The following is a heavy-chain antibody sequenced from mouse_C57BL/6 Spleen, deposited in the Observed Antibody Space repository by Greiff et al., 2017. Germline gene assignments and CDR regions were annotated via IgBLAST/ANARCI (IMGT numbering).Heavy chain of an antibody. Sequence: QVQLQQPGAELVMPGASVKLSCKASGYTFTSYWMHWVKQRPGQGLEWIGEIDPSDSYTNYNQKFKGKSTLTVDKSSSPAYMQLSSLTSEDSAVYYCARGGIYYYGSSYVDYAMDYGGQGTSVTVSS. CDR2: IDPSDSYT. J-gene: IGHJ4*01. CDR3: ARGGIYYYGSSYVDYAMDY. D-gene: IGHD1-1*01. V-gene: IGHV1-69*01. CDR1: GYTFTSYW.